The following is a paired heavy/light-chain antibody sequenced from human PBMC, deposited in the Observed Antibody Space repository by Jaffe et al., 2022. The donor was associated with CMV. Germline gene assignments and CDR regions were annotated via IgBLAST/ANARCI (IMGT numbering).Heavy chain of an antibody. D-gene: IGHD3-9*01. V-gene: IGHV4-34*01. Sequence: QVQLQQWGAGLLKPSETLSLTCAVYGGSFSGYYWSWIRQPPGKGLEWIGEINHSGSTNYNPSLKSRVTISVDTSKNQFSLKLSSVTAADTAVYYCARELMKYYDILTGYFRPTLYGMDVWGQGTTVTVSS. J-gene: IGHJ6*02. CDR2: INHSGST. CDR3: ARELMKYYDILTGYFRPTLYGMDV. CDR1: GGSFSGYY.
Light chain of an antibody. CDR2: GKN. CDR3: NSRDSSGNHL. V-gene: IGLV3-19*01. CDR1: SLRSYY. Sequence: SSELTQDPAVSVALGQTVRITCQGDSLRSYYASWYQQKPGQAPVLVIYGKNNRPSGIPDRFSGSSSGNTASLTITGAQAEDEADYYCNSRDSSGNHLFGGGTKLTVL. J-gene: IGLJ2*01.